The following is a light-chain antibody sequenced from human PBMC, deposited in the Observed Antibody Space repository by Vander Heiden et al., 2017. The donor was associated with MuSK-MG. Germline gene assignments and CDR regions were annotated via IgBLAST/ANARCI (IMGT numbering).Light chain of an antibody. V-gene: IGKV1-39*01. CDR1: QSISSY. CDR3: QQSYSTPPT. CDR2: AAS. Sequence: DIQMTQSPSSLSASVGDRVTITCRASQSISSYLNWYQQKPGKAPKLLIYAASSLQSGVPSRFSGSGSRTDFTLTISSLQPEDFATYYCQQSYSTPPTFGHGTKVDIK. J-gene: IGKJ3*01.